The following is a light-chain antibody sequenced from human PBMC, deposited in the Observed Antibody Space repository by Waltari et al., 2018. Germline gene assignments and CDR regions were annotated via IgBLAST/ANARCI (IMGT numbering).Light chain of an antibody. J-gene: IGKJ4*01. V-gene: IGKV1-12*01. CDR3: QQTYSFPLT. CDR1: QYILNW. Sequence: DIQMTQSPSSVSASVGDIVTITCRASQYILNWLAWYQQKPGKPPELLISAASTLQSGVPARFSGSGSGTDFTLTISSLQPEDFATYYCQQTYSFPLTFGGGTKVEIK. CDR2: AAS.